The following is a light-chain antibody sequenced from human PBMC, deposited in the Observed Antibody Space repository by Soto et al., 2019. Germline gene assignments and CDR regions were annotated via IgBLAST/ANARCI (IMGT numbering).Light chain of an antibody. Sequence: QSALTQPPSVSASPGQSVTIPCTATSSDVGAYNRVSWYQQYPGTPPKLMISEVNNRPSGVPDRFSGSKSGNTASLTISGLQAEDEADYYCQSYDSSLSEGVFGGGTKLTVL. CDR3: QSYDSSLSEGV. CDR1: SSDVGAYNR. V-gene: IGLV2-18*02. CDR2: EVN. J-gene: IGLJ2*01.